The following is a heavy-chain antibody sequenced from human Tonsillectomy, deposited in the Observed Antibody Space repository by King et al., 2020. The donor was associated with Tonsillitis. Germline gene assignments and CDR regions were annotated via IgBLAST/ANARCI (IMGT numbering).Heavy chain of an antibody. CDR3: ARGLQILRPFGGESWFDP. CDR1: GGSISSGGYS. V-gene: IGHV4-30-2*01. J-gene: IGHJ5*02. CDR2: IYHSGST. D-gene: IGHD3-3*01. Sequence: QLQESGSGLVKPSQTLSLTCAVSGGSISSGGYSWSWIRQPPGKGLEWIGYIYHSGSTYYNPSLKSRVTISVDRSKNQFSLKLSSVTAADTAVYYCARGLQILRPFGGESWFDPWGQGTLVTVSS.